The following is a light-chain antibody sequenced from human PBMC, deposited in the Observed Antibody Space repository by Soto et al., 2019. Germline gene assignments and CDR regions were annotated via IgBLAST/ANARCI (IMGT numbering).Light chain of an antibody. CDR2: GAS. CDR1: QSVSSTY. J-gene: IGKJ2*01. CDR3: QQSSISPYT. V-gene: IGKV3-20*01. Sequence: EIVLTQSPVTLSLSPGESATLSCRASQSVSSTYLAWYQQKPGQAPRLLIYGASNRATGIPDRFSASGSGTDFTLSISRLEPEDFAVFFCQQSSISPYTFGQGTKLE.